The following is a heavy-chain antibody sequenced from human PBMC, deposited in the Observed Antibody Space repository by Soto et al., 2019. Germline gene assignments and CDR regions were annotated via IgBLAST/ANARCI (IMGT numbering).Heavy chain of an antibody. Sequence: PGGSLRLSCAASGFTFSDYYMSWIRQAPGKGLEWISYISSSGGTVYYADSVKGRFTISRDNAKNSLYLQMNSLRAEDTAVYYCARGGLKNIVATPNFDYWGQGTLVTVSS. V-gene: IGHV3-11*01. D-gene: IGHD5-12*01. J-gene: IGHJ4*02. CDR1: GFTFSDYY. CDR3: ARGGLKNIVATPNFDY. CDR2: ISSSGGTV.